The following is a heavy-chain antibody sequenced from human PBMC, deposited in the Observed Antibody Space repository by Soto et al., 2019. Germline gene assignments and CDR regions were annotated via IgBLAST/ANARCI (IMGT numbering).Heavy chain of an antibody. Sequence: PSETLSLTCAVYGGSFSAYSWSWIRQPPGKGLEWIGEIHHSGSPNYNPSLKSRVTISVDTPKNHFSLKLSSVTAADTAVYYCARVIGSYYYFDYWGQGTLVTVSS. CDR3: ARVIGSYYYFDY. D-gene: IGHD1-26*01. CDR2: IHHSGSP. CDR1: GGSFSAYS. J-gene: IGHJ4*02. V-gene: IGHV4-34*01.